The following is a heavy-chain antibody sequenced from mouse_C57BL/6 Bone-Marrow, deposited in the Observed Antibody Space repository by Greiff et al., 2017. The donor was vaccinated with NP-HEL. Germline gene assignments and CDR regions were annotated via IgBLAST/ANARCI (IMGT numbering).Heavy chain of an antibody. Sequence: QVQLQQPGAELVRPGTSVKLSCKASGYTFTSYWMHWVKQRPGQGLEWIGVIDPSDSYTNYNQKFKGKATLTVDTSSSTAYMQLSSLTSEDSAVYYCARSYYGSSSLDYWGQGTTLTVSS. CDR1: GYTFTSYW. D-gene: IGHD1-1*01. V-gene: IGHV1-59*01. CDR2: IDPSDSYT. CDR3: ARSYYGSSSLDY. J-gene: IGHJ2*01.